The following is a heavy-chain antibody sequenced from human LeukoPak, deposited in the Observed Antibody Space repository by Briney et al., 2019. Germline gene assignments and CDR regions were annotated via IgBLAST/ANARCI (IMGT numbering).Heavy chain of an antibody. CDR2: IYYSGST. J-gene: IGHJ6*03. Sequence: SETLSLTCPVSGGSISSSSYYWGWIRQPPGKGLEWIGSIYYSGSTYYNPSLKSRVTISVDTSKNQFSLKLSSVTAADTAVYYCARKGAAAAPRSSYYMDVWGKGTTVTISS. D-gene: IGHD6-13*01. V-gene: IGHV4-39*01. CDR3: ARKGAAAAPRSSYYMDV. CDR1: GGSISSSSYY.